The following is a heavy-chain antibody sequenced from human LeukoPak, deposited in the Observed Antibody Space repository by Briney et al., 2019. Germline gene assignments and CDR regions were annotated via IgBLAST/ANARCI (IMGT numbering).Heavy chain of an antibody. D-gene: IGHD4-17*01. CDR1: GYTFTSYY. CDR3: AKEGSYGDYEY. V-gene: IGHV1-46*01. CDR2: INPSGGST. Sequence: ASVKVSCKASGYTFTSYYMHWVRQAPGQGLEWMGIINPSGGSTSYAQKFQGRVTMTRDTSISTVYMELRRLTSDDTAVYYCAKEGSYGDYEYWGQGSQVTVSS. J-gene: IGHJ4*02.